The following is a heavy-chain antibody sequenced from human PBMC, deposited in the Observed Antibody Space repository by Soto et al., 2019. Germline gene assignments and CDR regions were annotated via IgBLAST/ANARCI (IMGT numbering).Heavy chain of an antibody. D-gene: IGHD3-3*01. Sequence: GGSLRLSCAASGFTFNSYAMSWVRQAPGKGLEWVSLISGNGGTTNYADSVKGRFTISGDNSKKKLFLQMDSLRAEDTAVYYCAKGKSHTLFGVDTLFDYWGQGTLVTVSS. J-gene: IGHJ4*02. V-gene: IGHV3-23*01. CDR2: ISGNGGTT. CDR3: AKGKSHTLFGVDTLFDY. CDR1: GFTFNSYA.